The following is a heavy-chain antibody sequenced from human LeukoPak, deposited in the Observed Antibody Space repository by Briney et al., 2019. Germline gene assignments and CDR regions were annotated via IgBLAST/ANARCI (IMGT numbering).Heavy chain of an antibody. CDR3: ARVPRGYSYGYLLYSYYMDV. J-gene: IGHJ6*03. CDR2: INYSGST. V-gene: IGHV4-34*01. D-gene: IGHD5-18*01. Sequence: PSETLSLTCAVYGGPFSGYYWSWIRQPPGKGLEWIGEINYSGSTNYNPSLKSRVTISVDSSKNQFSLKLSSVTAADTAVYYWARVPRGYSYGYLLYSYYMDVWGKGTTVTVSS. CDR1: GGPFSGYY.